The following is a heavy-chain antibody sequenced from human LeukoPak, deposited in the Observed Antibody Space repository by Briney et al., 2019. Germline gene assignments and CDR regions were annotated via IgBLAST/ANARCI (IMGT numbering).Heavy chain of an antibody. D-gene: IGHD2-2*01. Sequence: GGSLRLSCAASGFIFSSYWMSWVRQAPGKGLEWVANIKQDGSDKSYVDSVKGRFTISRDNAKNSLYLQMNSLRAEDTAVYYCARDSRFAMRDYWGQGTLVTVSS. J-gene: IGHJ4*02. V-gene: IGHV3-7*01. CDR2: IKQDGSDK. CDR1: GFIFSSYW. CDR3: ARDSRFAMRDY.